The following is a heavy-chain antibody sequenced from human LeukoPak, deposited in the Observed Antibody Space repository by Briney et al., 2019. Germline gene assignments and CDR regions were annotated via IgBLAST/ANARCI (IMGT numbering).Heavy chain of an antibody. D-gene: IGHD3-22*01. Sequence: SQTLSLTCTVSGGSISSGGYYWSWIRQHPGKGLEWIGYIYYSGSTYYNPSLKSRVTISVDTSKNQFSLKLSSVTAADTAVYYCARETYYYDSSGYYYVGAFDYWGQGTLVTVSS. V-gene: IGHV4-30-4*08. CDR1: GGSISSGGYY. CDR3: ARETYYYDSSGYYYVGAFDY. CDR2: IYYSGST. J-gene: IGHJ4*02.